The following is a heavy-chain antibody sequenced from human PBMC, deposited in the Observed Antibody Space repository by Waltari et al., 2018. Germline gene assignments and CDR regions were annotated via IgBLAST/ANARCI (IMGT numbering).Heavy chain of an antibody. CDR3: VRLAQRTDKSPVPGRHYYYGMDV. D-gene: IGHD3-10*01. Sequence: EEQLLESGGGLLPPGDSLRLSCAASGFRFSTYWMNWVRQAPGKGLVGVTRIRNDERSLAYPGSVKGPFTISSDNAKNTLCLQMKRLRAEDTAVYYCVRLAQRTDKSPVPGRHYYYGMDVWGQGTTVTVSS. CDR1: GFRFSTYW. CDR2: IRNDERSL. V-gene: IGHV3-74*03. J-gene: IGHJ6*02.